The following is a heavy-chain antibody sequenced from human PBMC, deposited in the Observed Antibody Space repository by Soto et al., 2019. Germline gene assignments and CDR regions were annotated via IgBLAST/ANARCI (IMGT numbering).Heavy chain of an antibody. Sequence: QVQLQQWGAGLLKPSETLSLTCAGYGGSFSGYYWSWIRQPPGKGLEWIGEINHSGSTNYNPSLKSRVTISVDTSKNQFSLKLSSVTAADTAVYYCARIGLLWFGVVDYWGQGTLVTVSS. D-gene: IGHD3-10*01. CDR2: INHSGST. V-gene: IGHV4-34*01. CDR1: GGSFSGYY. J-gene: IGHJ4*02. CDR3: ARIGLLWFGVVDY.